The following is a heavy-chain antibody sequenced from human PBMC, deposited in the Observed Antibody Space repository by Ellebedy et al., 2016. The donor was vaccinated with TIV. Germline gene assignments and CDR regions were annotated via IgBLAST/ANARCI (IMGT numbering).Heavy chain of an antibody. D-gene: IGHD1-26*01. J-gene: IGHJ4*02. CDR2: INQGGSEK. V-gene: IGHV3-7*03. CDR1: GFSFSSYW. Sequence: GGSLRLSCAASGFSFSSYWMSWVRQAPGEGLEWVANINQGGSEKYHVDSVKGRFTISRDNAKNSLYLQMDSLRDEDTAIYYCARDKLVGATKADYWGQGTLVTVSS. CDR3: ARDKLVGATKADY.